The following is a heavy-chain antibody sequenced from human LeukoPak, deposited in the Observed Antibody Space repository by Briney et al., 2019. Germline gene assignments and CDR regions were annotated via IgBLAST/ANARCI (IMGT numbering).Heavy chain of an antibody. CDR2: ISGSGGST. J-gene: IGHJ4*02. V-gene: IGHV3-23*01. CDR3: AKDPLMTTVTTGQDY. CDR1: GFTFSSYA. D-gene: IGHD4-17*01. Sequence: GGSLRLSCAASGFTFSSYAMSWVRQAPGKGLEWVSAISGSGGSTYYADSVKGRFTISRDNSKNTLYLQMNSLRTEDTAVYYCAKDPLMTTVTTGQDYWGQGTLVTVSS.